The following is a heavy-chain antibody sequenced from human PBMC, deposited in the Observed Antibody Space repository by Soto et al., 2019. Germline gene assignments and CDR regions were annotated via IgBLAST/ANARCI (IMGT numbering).Heavy chain of an antibody. Sequence: SETLSLACTVSGGCISRGGYYWSWIRQHPGKGLEWIGYIYYSGSTYYNPSLKSRVTISVDTSKNQFSLKLSSVTAADTAVYYCARSGYSYGPNPLLYWGQGTLVTVSS. CDR2: IYYSGST. J-gene: IGHJ4*02. CDR3: ARSGYSYGPNPLLY. V-gene: IGHV4-31*03. D-gene: IGHD5-18*01. CDR1: GGCISRGGYY.